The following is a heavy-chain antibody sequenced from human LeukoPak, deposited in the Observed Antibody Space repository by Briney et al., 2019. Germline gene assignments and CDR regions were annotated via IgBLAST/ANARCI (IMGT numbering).Heavy chain of an antibody. J-gene: IGHJ4*02. CDR2: INPNSGGT. D-gene: IGHD3-22*01. CDR3: ARDNRGHSSGYYN. Sequence: ASVKVSCKASGYTFTRYYMHWVRQAPGQGLEWMGWINPNSGGTNYAQKFQGRVTMTRDTSISTAYMELSRLRSDDTAVYYCARDNRGHSSGYYNWGQGTLVTVSS. CDR1: GYTFTRYY. V-gene: IGHV1-2*02.